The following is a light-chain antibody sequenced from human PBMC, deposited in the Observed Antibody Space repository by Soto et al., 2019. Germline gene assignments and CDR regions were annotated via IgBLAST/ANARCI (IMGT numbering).Light chain of an antibody. Sequence: VMTQSPATLSVSPGERATLSCRASLSVGTNLAWYQQKPGQPPRLLIYGATTRATGIPARFSGSASGTDFTLTISSLQSEDFAVYYCQHHNNWPPGTFGQGTRVDIK. CDR3: QHHNNWPPGT. CDR1: LSVGTN. J-gene: IGKJ1*01. CDR2: GAT. V-gene: IGKV3-15*01.